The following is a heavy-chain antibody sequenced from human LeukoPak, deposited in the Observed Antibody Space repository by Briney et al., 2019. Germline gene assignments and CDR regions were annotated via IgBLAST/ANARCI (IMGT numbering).Heavy chain of an antibody. D-gene: IGHD1-26*01. CDR2: INEDGSEK. CDR3: ARDPGRGGSYFDY. J-gene: IGHJ4*02. Sequence: PGGSLRLSCAASGFTFTTYWMTWVRQAPGKGLEWVACINEDGSEKYYVGSVKGRFTISRGNAKNSLYLQMNNLRAEDTAVYYCARDPGRGGSYFDYWGQGTLVTVSS. CDR1: GFTFTTYW. V-gene: IGHV3-7*01.